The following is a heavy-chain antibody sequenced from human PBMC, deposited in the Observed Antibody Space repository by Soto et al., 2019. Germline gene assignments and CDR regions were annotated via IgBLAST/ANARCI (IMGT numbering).Heavy chain of an antibody. CDR2: ISDSGGST. CDR1: GFTFRSYA. D-gene: IGHD5-12*01. CDR3: AKLSGYDRGFGNY. V-gene: IGHV3-23*01. Sequence: TGGSLRLSCAASGFTFRSYAMTWVRQAPGKGLEWVSAISDSGGSTYYTDSVKGRFTISRDNSKNTLYLQMSNLRAEDTAVYYCAKLSGYDRGFGNYWGQGTLVTVSS. J-gene: IGHJ4*02.